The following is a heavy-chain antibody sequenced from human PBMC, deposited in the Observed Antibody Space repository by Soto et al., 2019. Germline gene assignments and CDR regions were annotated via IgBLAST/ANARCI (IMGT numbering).Heavy chain of an antibody. CDR2: IRQDGSEK. V-gene: IGHV3-7*05. J-gene: IGHJ6*02. Sequence: EEQLVESGGGLVQPGGSLRLSCAASGFTFSTYWMSWVRQAPGKGLEWLANIRQDGSEKYYVDSVKGRFTISRDNAKNSLYLQLNSLRAEDTAVYYCARDRGSGYYGQDSWGLDVWGQGTTVTVSS. D-gene: IGHD5-12*01. CDR3: ARDRGSGYYGQDSWGLDV. CDR1: GFTFSTYW.